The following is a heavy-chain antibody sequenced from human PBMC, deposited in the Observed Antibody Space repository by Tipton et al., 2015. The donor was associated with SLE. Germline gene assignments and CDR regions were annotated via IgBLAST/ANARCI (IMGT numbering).Heavy chain of an antibody. D-gene: IGHD1-14*01. CDR3: ARGRTDLDAFDI. V-gene: IGHV4-34*01. CDR2: INHSGST. CDR1: GGSFSGYY. Sequence: LRLSCAVYGGSFSGYYWSWIRQPPGKGLEWIGEINHSGSTNYNPSLKSRVTISVDTSKNQFSLKLSSVTAADTAVYYCARGRTDLDAFDIWGQGTMVTVSS. J-gene: IGHJ3*02.